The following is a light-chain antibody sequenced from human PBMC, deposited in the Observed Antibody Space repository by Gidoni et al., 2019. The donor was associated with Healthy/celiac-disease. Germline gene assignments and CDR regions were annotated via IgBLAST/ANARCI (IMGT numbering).Light chain of an antibody. CDR2: WAS. J-gene: IGKJ1*01. CDR3: QQYYSTPWT. Sequence: DIVVTQSPDSLAVSLGERATINCKSSQSVLYSSNNKNYLAWYQQKPGQPPKLLIYWASTRESGVPDRFSCSGSGTDFTLTISSLQAEDVAVYYCQQYYSTPWTFGQGTKVEIK. CDR1: QSVLYSSNNKNY. V-gene: IGKV4-1*01.